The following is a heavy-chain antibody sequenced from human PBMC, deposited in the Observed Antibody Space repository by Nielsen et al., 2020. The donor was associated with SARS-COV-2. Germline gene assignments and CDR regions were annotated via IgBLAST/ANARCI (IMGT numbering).Heavy chain of an antibody. D-gene: IGHD6-19*01. Sequence: SETLSLTCTVSGGSISSSSYYWGWIRQPPGKGLEWIGSIYYSGSTYYNPSLKSRVTISVDTSKNQFSLKLSSVTAADTAVYYCARVGGSGWYDYWGQGTLVTGLL. J-gene: IGHJ4*02. CDR2: IYYSGST. CDR1: GGSISSSSYY. V-gene: IGHV4-39*01. CDR3: ARVGGSGWYDY.